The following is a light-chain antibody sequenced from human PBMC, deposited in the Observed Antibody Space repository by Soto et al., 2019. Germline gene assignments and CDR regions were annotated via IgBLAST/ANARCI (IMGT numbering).Light chain of an antibody. Sequence: DIQLTQSPYSLSAQVGDRVTITCRTSQNINNFLNWYRQRPGEAPELLIYGASGLRGGVCKRFSGSGSGTDFTLTIRGLQPEDSATYYCQQTFRTPPWTLGQGP. V-gene: IGKV1-39*01. CDR3: QQTFRTPPWT. J-gene: IGKJ1*01. CDR2: GAS. CDR1: QNINNF.